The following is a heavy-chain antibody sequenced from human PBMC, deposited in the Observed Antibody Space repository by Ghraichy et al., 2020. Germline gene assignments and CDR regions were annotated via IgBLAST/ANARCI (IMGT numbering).Heavy chain of an antibody. CDR3: ARDGAPPYGIDV. V-gene: IGHV3-11*01. Sequence: GSLRLSCAASGFTSGDYYMSWIRRAPGRGLEWIAYISASSSTIYYADSVKGRFTISRDNDKNSLYLEMNSLRAEDTAVYYCARDGAPPYGIDVWGQGTTVTVSS. CDR1: GFTSGDYY. CDR2: ISASSSTI. J-gene: IGHJ6*02.